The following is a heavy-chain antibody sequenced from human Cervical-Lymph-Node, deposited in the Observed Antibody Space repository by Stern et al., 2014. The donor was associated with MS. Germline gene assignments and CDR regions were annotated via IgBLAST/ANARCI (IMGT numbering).Heavy chain of an antibody. D-gene: IGHD6-19*01. CDR1: GFTFRSYS. Sequence: VQLVESGGGLVKPGGSLRLSCEASGFTFRSYSMNWVRQAPGKGLEGVSSISCSSSYIYYADSVKGRFTISRDNAKNSLYLQMNSLRAEDTAVYYCASDVRLGPYAFDIWGQGTMVTVSS. CDR2: ISCSSSYI. V-gene: IGHV3-21*01. CDR3: ASDVRLGPYAFDI. J-gene: IGHJ3*02.